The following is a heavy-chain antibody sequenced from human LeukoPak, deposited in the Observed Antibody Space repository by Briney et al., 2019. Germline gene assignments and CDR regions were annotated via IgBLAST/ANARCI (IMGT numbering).Heavy chain of an antibody. Sequence: PGGSLRLSCVASGFTISSHWMGWVRQAPGKGLEWVAYIKQDGSAKYYMESAKGRFTISRDNAKNSLYLQMNSLRAEDTALYYCAKWEYDSGTGWHYFNCWGQGALVTISS. CDR3: AKWEYDSGTGWHYFNC. CDR2: IKQDGSAK. D-gene: IGHD3-16*01. V-gene: IGHV3-7*01. J-gene: IGHJ4*02. CDR1: GFTISSHW.